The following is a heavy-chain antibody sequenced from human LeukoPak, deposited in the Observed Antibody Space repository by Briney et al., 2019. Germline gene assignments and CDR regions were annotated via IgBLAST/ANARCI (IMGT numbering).Heavy chain of an antibody. CDR2: IYHSGST. D-gene: IGHD3-22*01. CDR1: GGSISSGGYS. V-gene: IGHV4-30-2*01. CDR3: ARSSRYYYDSSGFLNWFDP. Sequence: SETLSLTCAVSGGSISSGGYSWSWIRQPPGKGLEWIGYIYHSGSTYYNPSLKSRVTISVDRSKNQFSLKLSSVTAADTAVYYCARSSRYYYDSSGFLNWFDPWGQGTLVTVSS. J-gene: IGHJ5*02.